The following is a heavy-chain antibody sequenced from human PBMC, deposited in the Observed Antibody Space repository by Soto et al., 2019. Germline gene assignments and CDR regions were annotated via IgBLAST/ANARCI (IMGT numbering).Heavy chain of an antibody. CDR2: IYYSGST. V-gene: IGHV4-59*08. D-gene: IGHD2-15*01. Sequence: SETLSLTCTVSGGSISSYYWSWIRQPPGKGLEWIGYIYYSGSTNYNPSLKSRVTISVDTSKNQLSLKLNSVIAADTAVYYCARHPPGLAAGGSSLWREREYHYYYYMDVWGKGTTVTVSS. J-gene: IGHJ6*03. CDR3: ARHPPGLAAGGSSLWREREYHYYYYMDV. CDR1: GGSISSYY.